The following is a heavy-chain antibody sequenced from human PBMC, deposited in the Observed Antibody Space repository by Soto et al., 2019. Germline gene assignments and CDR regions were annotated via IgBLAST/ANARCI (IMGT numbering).Heavy chain of an antibody. J-gene: IGHJ4*02. Sequence: GGSLRLSCAASGFTFSSYAMHWVRQAPGKGLEWVAVISYDGSNKYYADSVKGRFTISRDNSKNTLYLQMNSLRAEDTAVYYCASSPYIADPFDYWGQGTLVTVSS. CDR2: ISYDGSNK. V-gene: IGHV3-30-3*01. CDR3: ASSPYIADPFDY. D-gene: IGHD6-13*01. CDR1: GFTFSSYA.